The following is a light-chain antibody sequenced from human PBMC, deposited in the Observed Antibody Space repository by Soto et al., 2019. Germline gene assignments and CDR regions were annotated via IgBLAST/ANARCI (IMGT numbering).Light chain of an antibody. Sequence: DIVMTQPPDSLAVSLGERATINCKSSQSVLYSSNNKNYLAWYQQKPGQPPKLLIYWASTRESGVPDRFSGSGSGTDFTLTISSLQAEDVAVYYCQQYYSRRTFGQGTKVDIK. CDR2: WAS. CDR1: QSVLYSSNNKNY. J-gene: IGKJ1*01. V-gene: IGKV4-1*01. CDR3: QQYYSRRT.